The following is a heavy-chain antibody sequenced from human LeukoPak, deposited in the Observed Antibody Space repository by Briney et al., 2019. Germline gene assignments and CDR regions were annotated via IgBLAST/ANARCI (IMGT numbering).Heavy chain of an antibody. J-gene: IGHJ4*02. CDR2: IIPIFGTA. CDR1: GGTFSSYA. V-gene: IGHV1-69*05. CDR3: ARDITPGYYDSNGYYDY. Sequence: SSVKVSCKASGGTFSSYAISWVRQAPGRGLEWMGRIIPIFGTANYAQKFQGRVTITTDESTSTAYMELSSLRSEDTAVYYCARDITPGYYDSNGYYDYWGQGTLVTVSS. D-gene: IGHD3-22*01.